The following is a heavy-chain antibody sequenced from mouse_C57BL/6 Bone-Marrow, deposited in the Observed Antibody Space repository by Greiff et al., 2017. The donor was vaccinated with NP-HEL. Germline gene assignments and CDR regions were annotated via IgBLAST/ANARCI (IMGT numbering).Heavy chain of an antibody. Sequence: VQLQQSGAELVRPGTSVKVSCKASGYAFTNYLIEWVKQRPGQGLEWIGVINPGSGGTNYNEKFKGKATLTADKSSSTAYMQLSSLKSEDSAVYFCARGIYYDYDVDYWGQGTTLTVSS. CDR2: INPGSGGT. V-gene: IGHV1-54*01. CDR3: ARGIYYDYDVDY. D-gene: IGHD2-4*01. CDR1: GYAFTNYL. J-gene: IGHJ2*01.